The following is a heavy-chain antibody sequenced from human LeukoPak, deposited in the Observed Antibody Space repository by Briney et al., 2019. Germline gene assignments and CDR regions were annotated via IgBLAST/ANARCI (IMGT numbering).Heavy chain of an antibody. Sequence: GGSLRLSCAASGFTFSSYGMHWARQAPGKGLEWVAVISYDGSNKYYADSVKGRFTISRDNSKNTLYLQMNSLRAEDTAVYYCAKVLWFGELRPYYYYGMDVWGQGTTVTVSS. J-gene: IGHJ6*02. D-gene: IGHD3-10*01. CDR1: GFTFSSYG. CDR2: ISYDGSNK. V-gene: IGHV3-30*18. CDR3: AKVLWFGELRPYYYYGMDV.